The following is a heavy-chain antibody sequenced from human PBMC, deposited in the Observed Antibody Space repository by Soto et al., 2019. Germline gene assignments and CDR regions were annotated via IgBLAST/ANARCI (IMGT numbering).Heavy chain of an antibody. D-gene: IGHD2-21*02. CDR1: GYTFTSYY. J-gene: IGHJ6*02. Sequence: GASVKVSCKASGYTFTSYYMHWVRQAPGQGLEWMGIINPSGGSTSYAQKFQGRVTMTRDTSTSTVYMELNSLRAEDTGVYYCAREETAWPLAYGLDVWGQGTTVTVSS. CDR2: INPSGGST. V-gene: IGHV1-46*01. CDR3: AREETAWPLAYGLDV.